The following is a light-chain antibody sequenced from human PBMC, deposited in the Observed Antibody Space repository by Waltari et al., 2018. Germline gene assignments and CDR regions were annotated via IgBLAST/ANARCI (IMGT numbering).Light chain of an antibody. CDR3: ATWDSGLSAGV. CDR1: ISIIENTY. Sequence: QSALTLPLSVSAAHGQKDYISCSGSISIIENTYVSWYQQHPGAAPKRLIYDDNKRSSGSPDRFAGSRSGTSATLGITGLQTGDEADYYCATWDSGLSAGVFGGGTKLTVL. J-gene: IGLJ3*02. V-gene: IGLV1-51*01. CDR2: DDN.